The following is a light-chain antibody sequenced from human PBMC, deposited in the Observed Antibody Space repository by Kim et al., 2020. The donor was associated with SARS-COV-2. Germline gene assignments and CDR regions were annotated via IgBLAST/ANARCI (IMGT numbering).Light chain of an antibody. CDR3: QQYYSTPQ. CDR2: WAS. CDR1: QSVLYSSNNKNY. V-gene: IGKV4-1*01. Sequence: DIVMTQSPDSLAVSLGERATINCKSSQSVLYSSNNKNYLAWYQQKPGQPPKLLIYWASTRESGVPDRFSGSGSGTDFTLTISSLQADDVAVYYCQQYYSTPQFGQGTKVDIK. J-gene: IGKJ1*01.